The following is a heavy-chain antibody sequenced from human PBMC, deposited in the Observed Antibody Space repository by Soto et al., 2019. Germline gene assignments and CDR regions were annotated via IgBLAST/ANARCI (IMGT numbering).Heavy chain of an antibody. V-gene: IGHV3-21*01. CDR3: AKEEAQAGVTGHWYDS. Sequence: GGSLRLSCAASGLNFNTYTMNWVRQAPGKGLEWVCSISSTGSHTYYIDSVKGRFSISRDNAKNSVFLQMDRLRAEDTAVYYCAKEEAQAGVTGHWYDSWGQGIVVTVSS. J-gene: IGHJ5*01. CDR1: GLNFNTYT. CDR2: ISSTGSHT. D-gene: IGHD1-1*01.